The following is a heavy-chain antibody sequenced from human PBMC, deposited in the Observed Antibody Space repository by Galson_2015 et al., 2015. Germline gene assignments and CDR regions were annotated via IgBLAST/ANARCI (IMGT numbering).Heavy chain of an antibody. D-gene: IGHD1-26*01. CDR2: ISNSGGIT. CDR1: GFTFSSYA. Sequence: SLRLSCAASGFTFSSYAMSWVCQAPGKGLEWVSDISNSGGITYYADSVKGRFTISRDSSKNTLYLQMNSLRADDTAVYYCAKDRDSGSYYYYYGMDVWGQGTTVTVSS. J-gene: IGHJ6*02. CDR3: AKDRDSGSYYYYYGMDV. V-gene: IGHV3-23*01.